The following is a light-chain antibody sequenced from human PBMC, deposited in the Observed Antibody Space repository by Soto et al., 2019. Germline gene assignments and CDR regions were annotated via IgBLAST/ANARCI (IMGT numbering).Light chain of an antibody. Sequence: QSALTQPASVSGSPGQSITISCTGTSSDVGSYNLVSWYQQHPGKAPKLMIYEGSKRPSGVSNRFSGSKSGNTASLTISGLQAEDEADYYCCSYAGSSLYVFGTATKRTVL. J-gene: IGLJ1*01. CDR3: CSYAGSSLYV. V-gene: IGLV2-23*01. CDR1: SSDVGSYNL. CDR2: EGS.